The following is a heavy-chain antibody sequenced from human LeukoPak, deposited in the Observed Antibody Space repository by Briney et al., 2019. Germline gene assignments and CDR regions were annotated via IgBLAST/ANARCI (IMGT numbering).Heavy chain of an antibody. V-gene: IGHV3-21*01. CDR1: GITFSSYG. J-gene: IGHJ4*02. Sequence: GGSLRLSCAASGITFSSYGMIWVRQAPGKGLEWVSTISISSSVFYADSVRGRSTISRDSAKNSLYLQMNSLRAEDTAVYYCARGDCSGGSCRLPDYFDYWGQGTLVTVSS. CDR2: ISISSSV. D-gene: IGHD2-15*01. CDR3: ARGDCSGGSCRLPDYFDY.